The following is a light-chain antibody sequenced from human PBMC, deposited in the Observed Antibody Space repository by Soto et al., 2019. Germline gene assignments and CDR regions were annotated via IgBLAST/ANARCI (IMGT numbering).Light chain of an antibody. V-gene: IGKV3-11*01. J-gene: IGKJ5*01. CDR1: QSVSSF. Sequence: EIVLTQSPATLSLSPGEGATLSCRASQSVSSFLAWYQQKPGQAPRLLIYDASNRATGIPARFSGSGSGTDFALTISSLEHEDFAVYYCQQRSNWPITFGQGTRLEIK. CDR2: DAS. CDR3: QQRSNWPIT.